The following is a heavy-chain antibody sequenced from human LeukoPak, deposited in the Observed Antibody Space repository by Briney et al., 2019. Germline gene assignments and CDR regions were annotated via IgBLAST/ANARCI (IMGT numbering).Heavy chain of an antibody. CDR1: GFTFSSYG. CDR2: IWYDGSEK. CDR3: ARSHRLLLPDY. J-gene: IGHJ4*02. V-gene: IGHV3-33*01. D-gene: IGHD2-21*02. Sequence: PSGRSLRLSCAAAGFTFSSYGMHWVRQAPGKGLEWVAVIWYDGSEKYYGDSVKGRFTISRDNSKNMLYLQMSSLRAEDTALYYCARSHRLLLPDYWGQGTLGTVSS.